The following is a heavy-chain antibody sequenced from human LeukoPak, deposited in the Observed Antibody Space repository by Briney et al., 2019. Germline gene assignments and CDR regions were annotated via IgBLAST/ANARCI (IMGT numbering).Heavy chain of an antibody. CDR1: GFLFSSYT. J-gene: IGHJ5*02. CDR2: ISSSNTYI. Sequence: GGSLRLSCAASGFLFSSYTMNWVRQAPGKGLEWVSSISSSNTYIYYADSVKGRFTISRDNDKNSLYLQMNSLRDEDTAVYYCAREPPSTKLNWLDPWGQGTLVTVSS. V-gene: IGHV3-21*01. D-gene: IGHD2-2*01. CDR3: AREPPSTKLNWLDP.